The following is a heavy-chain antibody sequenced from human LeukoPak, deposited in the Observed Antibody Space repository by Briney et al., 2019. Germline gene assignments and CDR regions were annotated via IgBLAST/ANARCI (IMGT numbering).Heavy chain of an antibody. Sequence: SGPTLVKPTQTLTLACTFSGFSLSSSGVSVGWIRQPPGKALEWLALIYWDDEKRYSPSLKTRLTITKDTSKNQVVLTMTHMDPVDTATYYCAHRPIMITAFDYWGQGTLVTVSS. CDR1: GFSLSSSGVS. D-gene: IGHD3-16*01. J-gene: IGHJ4*02. V-gene: IGHV2-5*02. CDR2: IYWDDEK. CDR3: AHRPIMITAFDY.